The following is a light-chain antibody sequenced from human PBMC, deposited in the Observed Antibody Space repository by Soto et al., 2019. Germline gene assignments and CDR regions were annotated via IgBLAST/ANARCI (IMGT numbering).Light chain of an antibody. V-gene: IGLV2-14*01. J-gene: IGLJ1*01. Sequence: QSALTQPASVSGSPGQSITISCTGTSSDVGGYNYVSWYQQHPGKAPKLMIYDVSNRPSGVSNRFSCSKSGNTASLTISWLQAEDEADYYCSSYTSSSTPYVFGTGTKVTVL. CDR3: SSYTSSSTPYV. CDR2: DVS. CDR1: SSDVGGYNY.